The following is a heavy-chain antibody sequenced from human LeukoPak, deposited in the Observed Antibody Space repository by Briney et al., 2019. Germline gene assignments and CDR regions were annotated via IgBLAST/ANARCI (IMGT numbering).Heavy chain of an antibody. V-gene: IGHV1-18*01. J-gene: IGHJ4*02. CDR2: ISAYNGNT. CDR3: ARGDPIAAAGTSWNY. D-gene: IGHD6-13*01. Sequence: GASVKVSCKASGYTFTSYGISWVRQAPGQGLEWMGLISAYNGNTNYAQKLQGRVTMTTDTSTSTAYMELRSLRSDDTAVYYCARGDPIAAAGTSWNYWGQGTLVTVSS. CDR1: GYTFTSYG.